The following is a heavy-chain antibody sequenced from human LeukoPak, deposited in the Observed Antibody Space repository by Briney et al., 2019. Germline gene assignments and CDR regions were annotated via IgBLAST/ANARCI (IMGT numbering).Heavy chain of an antibody. Sequence: SVKVSCKASGGTFSSYAISWVRQAPGQGLEWMGGIIPIFGTANYAQKFQGRVTITADESTSTAYMELSSLRSEDTAVYYCAKPLGRYCSSTSCYTFDYRGQGTLVTVSS. CDR3: AKPLGRYCSSTSCYTFDY. CDR1: GGTFSSYA. J-gene: IGHJ4*02. D-gene: IGHD2-2*02. CDR2: IIPIFGTA. V-gene: IGHV1-69*13.